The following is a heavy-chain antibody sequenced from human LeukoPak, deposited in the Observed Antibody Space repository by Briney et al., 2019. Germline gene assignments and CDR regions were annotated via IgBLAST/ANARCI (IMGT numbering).Heavy chain of an antibody. V-gene: IGHV3-30*18. J-gene: IGHJ1*01. D-gene: IGHD3-10*01. CDR3: AKDRFSGVLLPFQH. CDR1: GFTFSSYG. CDR2: ISYDGTDK. Sequence: GGSLRLSCAASGFTFSSYGMHWVRQAPGKGLEWVAVISYDGTDKYYADSVKGRFTISRDNSKNTLNLQMNSMRGEDTAVYYCAKDRFSGVLLPFQHWGQGTLVTVSS.